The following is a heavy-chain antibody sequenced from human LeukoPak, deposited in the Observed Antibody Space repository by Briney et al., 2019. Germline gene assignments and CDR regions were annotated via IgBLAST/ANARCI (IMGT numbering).Heavy chain of an antibody. CDR3: SRSGSYSRYYYYYYMDV. Sequence: ASVKVSCKASGYTFTNYDINWVRQAPGQGLEWMGWIGTYNGNTYYAQRLQGRVTMTTDTSTSTAYMELRSLRSDDTAVYYCSRSGSYSRYYYYYYMDVWGKGTTVTISS. D-gene: IGHD3-10*01. V-gene: IGHV1-18*01. J-gene: IGHJ6*03. CDR2: IGTYNGNT. CDR1: GYTFTNYD.